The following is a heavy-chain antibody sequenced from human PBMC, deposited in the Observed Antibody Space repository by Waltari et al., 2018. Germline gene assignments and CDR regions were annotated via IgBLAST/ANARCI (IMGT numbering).Heavy chain of an antibody. CDR2: IDSSGTYI. V-gene: IGHV3-21*02. Sequence: EVQLVEAGGGLVKPGGSVRLACSGPGFTCGWYGVTGFRPARGKGLEWVSSIDSSGTYIYYAGSVKGRFTISRDDARKSLFLVMNSLRAEDTAVYYCARPGYCTGNSCHYYGMDVWGQGTTVTVSS. J-gene: IGHJ6*02. CDR1: GFTCGWYG. D-gene: IGHD2-2*01. CDR3: ARPGYCTGNSCHYYGMDV.